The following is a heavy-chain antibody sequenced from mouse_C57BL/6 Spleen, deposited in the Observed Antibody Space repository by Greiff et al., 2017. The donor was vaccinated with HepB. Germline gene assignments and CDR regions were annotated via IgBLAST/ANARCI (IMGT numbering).Heavy chain of an antibody. Sequence: EVKLMESGGGLVKPGGSLKLSCAASGFTFSDYGMHWVRQAPEKGLEWVAYISSGSSTIYYADTVKGRFTISRDNAKNTLFLQMTSLRSEDTAMYYCARNYDYDPYYFDYWGQGTTLTVSS. CDR1: GFTFSDYG. D-gene: IGHD2-4*01. J-gene: IGHJ2*01. CDR2: ISSGSSTI. CDR3: ARNYDYDPYYFDY. V-gene: IGHV5-17*01.